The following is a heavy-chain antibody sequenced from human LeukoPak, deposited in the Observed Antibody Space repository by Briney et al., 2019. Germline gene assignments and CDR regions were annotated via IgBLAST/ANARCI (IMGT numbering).Heavy chain of an antibody. CDR2: IIPILGIA. D-gene: IGHD5-12*01. Sequence: ASVKVSCKASGGTFSSYAIRWVRQAPGEGLEWMGKIIPILGIANYAQKFQGRVTITADKSTSTAYMELSSLRSEDTAVYYCARQATSYYFDYWGQGTLVTVSS. V-gene: IGHV1-69*04. J-gene: IGHJ4*02. CDR1: GGTFSSYA. CDR3: ARQATSYYFDY.